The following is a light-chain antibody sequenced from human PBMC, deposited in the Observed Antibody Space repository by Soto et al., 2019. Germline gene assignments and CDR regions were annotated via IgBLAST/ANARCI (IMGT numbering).Light chain of an antibody. CDR3: QQRSDWPWT. J-gene: IGKJ1*01. CDR2: DAY. V-gene: IGKV3-11*01. Sequence: EVVLTQSPVTLSLSQGERATLSCRASQSFRGLLAWYQQKPGQAPRLLIYDAYNRATGIPPRFSGGGSGTDFTLTISSLEPEDVAVYYGQQRSDWPWTVGQGTKVDIK. CDR1: QSFRGL.